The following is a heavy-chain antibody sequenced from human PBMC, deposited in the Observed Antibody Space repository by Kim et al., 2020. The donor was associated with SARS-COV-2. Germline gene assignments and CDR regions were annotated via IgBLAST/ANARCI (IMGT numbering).Heavy chain of an antibody. CDR2: ISAYNGNT. V-gene: IGHV1-18*01. Sequence: ASVKVSCKASGYTFTSYGISWVRQAPGQGLEWMGWISAYNGNTNYAQKLQGRVTKTTDTSTSTAYMELRSLRSDDTAVYYCALVYVEMATMTLPDYWGQGTLVTVSS. D-gene: IGHD5-12*01. CDR1: GYTFTSYG. J-gene: IGHJ4*02. CDR3: ALVYVEMATMTLPDY.